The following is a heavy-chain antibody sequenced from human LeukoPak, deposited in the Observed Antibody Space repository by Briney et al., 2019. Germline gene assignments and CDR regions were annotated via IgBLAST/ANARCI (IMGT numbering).Heavy chain of an antibody. CDR3: ARGRITFGGVIVIQADY. D-gene: IGHD3-16*02. J-gene: IGHJ4*02. Sequence: SVKVSCKASGGTFCSYAISWVRQAPGQGLEWMGGIIPIFGTANYAQKFQGRVTITTDESTSTAYMELSSLRSEDTAVYYCARGRITFGGVIVIQADYWGQGTLVTVSS. CDR2: IIPIFGTA. CDR1: GGTFCSYA. V-gene: IGHV1-69*05.